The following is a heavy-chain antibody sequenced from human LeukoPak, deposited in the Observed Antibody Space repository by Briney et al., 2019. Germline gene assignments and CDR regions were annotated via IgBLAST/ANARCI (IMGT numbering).Heavy chain of an antibody. CDR3: ARGYLSGGTWDRDY. D-gene: IGHD2-15*01. J-gene: IGHJ4*02. CDR2: ISGSGGST. CDR1: GFTFSSYA. V-gene: IGHV3-23*01. Sequence: GGSLRLSCAASGFTFSSYAMSWVRQAPGKGLEWVSAISGSGGSTYYADSVKGRFTISRDNAKNTLYLQMNSLRAEDTAVYYCARGYLSGGTWDRDYWGQGTLVTVSS.